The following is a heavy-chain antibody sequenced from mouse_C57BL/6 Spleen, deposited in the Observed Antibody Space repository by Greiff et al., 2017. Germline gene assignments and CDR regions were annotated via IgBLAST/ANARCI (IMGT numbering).Heavy chain of an antibody. CDR3: ARGGFLYAMDY. J-gene: IGHJ4*01. CDR2: IDPSDSET. CDR1: GYTFTSYW. Sequence: QVQLQQPGAELVRPGSSVKLSCKASGYTFTSYWMHWVKQRPIQGLEWIGNIDPSDSETHYNQKFKDKATLTVDKSSSTAYMQLSSLTSEDSAVYYCARGGFLYAMDYWGQGTSVTVSS. V-gene: IGHV1-52*01.